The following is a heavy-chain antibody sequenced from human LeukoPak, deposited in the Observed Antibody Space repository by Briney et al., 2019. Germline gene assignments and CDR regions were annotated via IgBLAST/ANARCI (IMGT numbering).Heavy chain of an antibody. CDR3: ARGIVVVAQLGFYFYYMDV. CDR1: GGSISSSTYY. J-gene: IGHJ6*03. Sequence: SETLSLTCTVSGGSISSSTYYWDWIRQPPGKGLEWIGRIYTSGSTNCNPSLKSRVTISVDTSKNQFSLKLSSVTAADTAVYYCARGIVVVAQLGFYFYYMDVWGKGTTVTISS. CDR2: IYTSGST. D-gene: IGHD2-15*01. V-gene: IGHV4-39*07.